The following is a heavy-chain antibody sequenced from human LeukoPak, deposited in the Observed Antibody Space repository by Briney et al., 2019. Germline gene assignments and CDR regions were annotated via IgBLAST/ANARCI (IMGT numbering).Heavy chain of an antibody. J-gene: IGHJ4*02. CDR2: IYHRGST. V-gene: IGHV4-38-2*02. CDR3: ARETAMRGSSWYGGRDFDY. CDR1: GYSISSGYY. D-gene: IGHD6-13*01. Sequence: KPSETLSLTCSVSGYSISSGYYWGWIRQPPGKGLEWIGSIYHRGSTYYNPSLKGRVTISVDTSKNQFSLKLSSVTAADTAVYYCARETAMRGSSWYGGRDFDYWGRGTLVTVSS.